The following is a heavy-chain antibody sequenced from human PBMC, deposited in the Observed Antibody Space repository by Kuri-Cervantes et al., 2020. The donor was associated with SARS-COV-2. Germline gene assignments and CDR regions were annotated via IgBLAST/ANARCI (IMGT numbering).Heavy chain of an antibody. J-gene: IGHJ3*02. CDR3: ATRGDRVTMFQGAFDI. Sequence: GESLKISCAASGFTFSSYWMSWVRQAPGKGLEWVANIKQDGSEKYYVDSVKGRFTISRDNAKNSLYLQMNSLRAEDTAVYYCATRGDRVTMFQGAFDIWGQGTMVTVSS. CDR1: GFTFSSYW. CDR2: IKQDGSEK. V-gene: IGHV3-7*03. D-gene: IGHD3-3*01.